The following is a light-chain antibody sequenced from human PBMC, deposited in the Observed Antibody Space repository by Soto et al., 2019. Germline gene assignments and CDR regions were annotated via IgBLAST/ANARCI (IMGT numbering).Light chain of an antibody. V-gene: IGKV1-5*01. CDR1: QSVSGW. CDR2: DAS. CDR3: QHGYVAPYS. Sequence: DIQMTQSPSTLSASVGDTVTVTCRASQSVSGWLAWYQQKPGEAPKLLIYDASTLHSGVPSRFTGSGSETDFTLTIRSLQPEDFATYYCQHGYVAPYSFGQGTKV. J-gene: IGKJ2*03.